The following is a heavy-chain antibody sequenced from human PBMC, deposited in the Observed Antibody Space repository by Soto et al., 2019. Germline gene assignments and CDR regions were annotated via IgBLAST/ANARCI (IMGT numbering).Heavy chain of an antibody. V-gene: IGHV4-31*03. J-gene: IGHJ4*02. CDR2: IYYSGPT. CDR3: ARGYGRNFDY. CDR1: GGSINSGGSY. Sequence: PSETLSLTCTVSGGSINSGGSYWSWIRQHPGKGLEWVGYIYYSGPTNYNPSLKSRVTISADTSKNQFSLKLSSVTAADTAVYYCARGYGRNFDYWGQGTLVTVSS. D-gene: IGHD5-18*01.